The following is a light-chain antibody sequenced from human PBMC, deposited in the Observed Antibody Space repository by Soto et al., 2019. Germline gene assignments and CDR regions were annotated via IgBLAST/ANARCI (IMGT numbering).Light chain of an antibody. V-gene: IGLV1-44*01. Sequence: QAVVTQPPSASGTPGQRVTISCSGSSSNIGSNAVTWYQHFPGTAPKVLIYSDHQRPSGVPDRFSGSKSGTSASLAISGLRAEDEADYFCAAWGDRLNTWAFGRGTKLTVL. CDR3: AAWGDRLNTWA. CDR2: SDH. CDR1: SSNIGSNA. J-gene: IGLJ3*02.